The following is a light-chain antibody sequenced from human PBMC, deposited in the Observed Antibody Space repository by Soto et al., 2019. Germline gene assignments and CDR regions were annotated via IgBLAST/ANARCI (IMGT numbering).Light chain of an antibody. Sequence: EIVLTQSPGTLSLSPGERATLSCRASHSVSSSYLAWYQQNPGQAPRLLIYGASSRATGIPDRFSGSGSGTDFTLTISRLEPEDFAVYYCQQYGSSPLTFGGGTKVEIK. CDR1: HSVSSSY. CDR3: QQYGSSPLT. V-gene: IGKV3-20*01. CDR2: GAS. J-gene: IGKJ4*01.